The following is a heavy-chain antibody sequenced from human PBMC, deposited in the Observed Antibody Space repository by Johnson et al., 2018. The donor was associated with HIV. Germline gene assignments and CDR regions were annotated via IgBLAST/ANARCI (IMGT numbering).Heavy chain of an antibody. CDR1: GLTLSNAW. CDR3: RTMGGQWEQVGDAFDI. J-gene: IGHJ3*02. Sequence: VQLVESGGGLVKPGGSLRLSCAASGLTLSNAWMSWVRQAPGKGLEWVGRIKRKTDDGTPDFATPVKGRFTISRDDSENTLYLQMNSLKTEDTGVDYWRTMGGQWEQVGDAFDIWGQGTMVTVSS. D-gene: IGHD1-26*01. CDR2: IKRKTDDGTP. V-gene: IGHV3-15*01.